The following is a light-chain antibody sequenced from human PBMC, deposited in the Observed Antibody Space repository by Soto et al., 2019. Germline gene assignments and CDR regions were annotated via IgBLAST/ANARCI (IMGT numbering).Light chain of an antibody. Sequence: DIQMTQSPSTLSASIGDRVTITCRASQSIGNYLAWYQQKPGKAPNLVIFRASGLEGGVPSRFSSSGSGTEFTLTITSLQPDDLATYYCQQYNLYPRTFGQGTMVEVK. CDR2: RAS. CDR3: QQYNLYPRT. V-gene: IGKV1-5*03. CDR1: QSIGNY. J-gene: IGKJ1*01.